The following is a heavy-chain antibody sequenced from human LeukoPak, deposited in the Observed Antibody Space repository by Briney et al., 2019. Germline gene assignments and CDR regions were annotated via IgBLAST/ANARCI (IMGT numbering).Heavy chain of an antibody. CDR3: AKSTTYDFWSGYADYYFDY. Sequence: PGGSLRLSCAASGFTFSSYAMSWVRQAPGKGLEWVSSISVSGGSTYYADSVKGRFTISRNNSKNTLYLQMNSLRAEDTAVYYCAKSTTYDFWSGYADYYFDYWGQGTLVTVSS. D-gene: IGHD3-3*01. J-gene: IGHJ4*02. CDR1: GFTFSSYA. CDR2: ISVSGGST. V-gene: IGHV3-23*01.